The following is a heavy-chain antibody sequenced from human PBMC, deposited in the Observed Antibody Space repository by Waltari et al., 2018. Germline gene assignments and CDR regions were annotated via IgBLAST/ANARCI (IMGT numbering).Heavy chain of an antibody. V-gene: IGHV4-59*01. CDR3: ASSYYDSSGPFDY. Sequence: QVQLQESGPGLVKPSETLSLTCTVSGGSISSYYWSWIRQPPGKGLEWIGYIYYSGSTNYNPSLKSRVTISVDTSKNQFSLKLSSVTAADTAVYYCASSYYDSSGPFDYWGQGTLVTVSS. CDR1: GGSISSYY. J-gene: IGHJ4*02. D-gene: IGHD3-22*01. CDR2: IYYSGST.